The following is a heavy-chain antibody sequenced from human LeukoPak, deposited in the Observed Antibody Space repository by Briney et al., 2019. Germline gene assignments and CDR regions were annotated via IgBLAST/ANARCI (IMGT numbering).Heavy chain of an antibody. CDR1: GHTFTGYY. J-gene: IGHJ4*02. CDR3: ARDYYDSSGYSPFDY. Sequence: ASVEVSCKASGHTFTGYYMHWVRQAPAQGLEWMGWSNPNSGGTNYAQKFQGRVNMTRDTSISTAYVELSRLRSDETAVYYCARDYYDSSGYSPFDYWGQGTLVTVSS. D-gene: IGHD3-22*01. CDR2: SNPNSGGT. V-gene: IGHV1-2*02.